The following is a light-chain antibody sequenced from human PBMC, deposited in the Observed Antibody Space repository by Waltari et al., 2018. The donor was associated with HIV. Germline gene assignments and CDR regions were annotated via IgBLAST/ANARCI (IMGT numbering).Light chain of an antibody. CDR1: TSDFGGFNL. CDR3: CSYARSGIP. J-gene: IGLJ2*01. Sequence: QSALTQPAPVPGSFDQPTTIPGPGTTSDFGGFNLFPCYQYHPGKAPKIIIYEVSRRPSGVSNRFSGSKSGNTASLTVSGLQAEDEAHYYCCSYARSGIPFGGGTKLTVL. CDR2: EVS. V-gene: IGLV2-23*02.